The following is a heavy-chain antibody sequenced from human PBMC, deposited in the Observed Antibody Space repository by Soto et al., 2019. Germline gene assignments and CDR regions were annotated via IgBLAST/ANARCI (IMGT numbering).Heavy chain of an antibody. CDR2: INPSGGST. CDR1: GYTFTSYY. D-gene: IGHD2-2*01. J-gene: IGHJ6*02. V-gene: IGHV1-46*01. Sequence: GASVKVSCKASGYTFTSYYMHWVRQAPGQGLEWMGIINPSGGSTSYAQKFQGRVTMTRDTSTSTVYMELSSLRSEDTAVYYCARDGAGVVPAANYYYYYGMDVWGQGTTVTVSS. CDR3: ARDGAGVVPAANYYYYYGMDV.